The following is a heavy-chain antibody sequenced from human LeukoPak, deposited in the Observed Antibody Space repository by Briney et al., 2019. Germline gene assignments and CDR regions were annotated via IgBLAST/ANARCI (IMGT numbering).Heavy chain of an antibody. CDR2: INPNSGGT. D-gene: IGHD2-2*01. Sequence: ASVKVSCKASGYTFTGYYMHWVRQAPGQGLEWMGWINPNSGGTNYAQKFQGRVTMTRDTSISTAYMELSRLRSDDTAVYYCARDRAHIVVVPAASGDYYYYYMDVWGKGTTVTVSS. CDR1: GYTFTGYY. J-gene: IGHJ6*03. V-gene: IGHV1-2*02. CDR3: ARDRAHIVVVPAASGDYYYYYMDV.